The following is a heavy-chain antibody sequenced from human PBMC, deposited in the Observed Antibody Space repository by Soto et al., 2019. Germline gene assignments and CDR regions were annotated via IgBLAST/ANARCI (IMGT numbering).Heavy chain of an antibody. V-gene: IGHV3-23*01. J-gene: IGHJ5*02. CDR2: ISGSGGST. D-gene: IGHD3-3*01. CDR3: AKDHALRDSGVVIIAPDNWFDP. CDR1: GCTFSSYA. Sequence: GGSLGLSCAASGCTFSSYAMSWVRQAPGKGLEWVSAISGSGGSTYYADSVKGRFTISRDNSKNTLYLQMNSLRAEDTAVYYCAKDHALRDSGVVIIAPDNWFDPWGQGTLVTVSS.